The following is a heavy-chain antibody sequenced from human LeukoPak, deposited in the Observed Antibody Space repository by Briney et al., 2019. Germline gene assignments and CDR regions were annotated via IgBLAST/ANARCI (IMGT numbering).Heavy chain of an antibody. V-gene: IGHV3-23*01. CDR1: GFTFSSYA. D-gene: IGHD3-10*01. CDR2: ISGSGGST. Sequence: GGSLRLSCAASGFTFSSYAMSWVRQAPGKGLEWVSAISGSGGSTYYADSVKGRFTISRDNSKNTLYLQMNSLKTEDTAVYYCTRDTIVPNKSYYYGSGTGLNWFDPWGQGTLVTVSS. J-gene: IGHJ5*02. CDR3: TRDTIVPNKSYYYGSGTGLNWFDP.